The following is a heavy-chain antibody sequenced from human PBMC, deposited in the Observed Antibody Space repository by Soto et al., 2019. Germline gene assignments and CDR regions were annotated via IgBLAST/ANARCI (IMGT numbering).Heavy chain of an antibody. J-gene: IGHJ6*03. CDR1: GFTFSSYA. V-gene: IGHV3-23*01. CDR3: AKGGTYSGSYYTYYYYMDV. Sequence: GGSLRLSCAASGFTFSSYAMSWVRQAPGKWLEWVSAISGGGGSTYYADSVKGRFTISRDNSKNTLYLQMNRLRAEDTAVYYCAKGGTYSGSYYTYYYYMDVWGKGTTVTVSS. CDR2: ISGGGGST. D-gene: IGHD1-26*01.